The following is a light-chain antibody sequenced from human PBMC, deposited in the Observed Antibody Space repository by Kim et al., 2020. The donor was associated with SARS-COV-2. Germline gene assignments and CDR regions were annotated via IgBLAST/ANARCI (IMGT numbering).Light chain of an antibody. V-gene: IGKV3D-15*01. CDR2: CAS. CDR1: QSVDRN. J-gene: IGKJ5*01. CDR3: QQDNNWPPGNT. Sequence: GQMTTLPCRASQSVDRNLAWYQQNPGHAARLLSYCASARATGIPARFSGSGAGTEFTLTIRSLQSEDFADYYCQQDNNWPPGNTLGQGTRREIK.